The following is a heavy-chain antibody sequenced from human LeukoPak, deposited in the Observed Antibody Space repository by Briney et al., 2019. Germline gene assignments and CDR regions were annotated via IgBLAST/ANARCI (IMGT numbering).Heavy chain of an antibody. D-gene: IGHD1-26*01. J-gene: IGHJ4*02. Sequence: SETLSLTCTVSGGSISSSSYYWGWIRRPPGKGLEWIGSIYYSGSTYYNPSLKSRVTISVDTSKNQFSLKLSSVTAADTAVYYCARSLGATTFPYFDYWGQGTLVTVSS. V-gene: IGHV4-39*01. CDR2: IYYSGST. CDR3: ARSLGATTFPYFDY. CDR1: GGSISSSSYY.